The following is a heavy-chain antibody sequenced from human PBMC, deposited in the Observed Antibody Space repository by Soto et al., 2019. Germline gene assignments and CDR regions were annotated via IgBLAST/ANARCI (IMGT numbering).Heavy chain of an antibody. CDR3: TRATWYSEY. CDR1: GRSISNHY. V-gene: IGHV4-59*11. J-gene: IGHJ4*02. D-gene: IGHD2-21*02. CDR2: IYYNGNT. Sequence: QVQLQESGPGLVKPSETLSLTCSVAGRSISNHYWSWIRQPPGKGLEWIGYIYYNGNTNYNPSLKSRVTMSVVTSKNQISLKLSSVTAADTAVYYCTRATWYSEYWGQRNLVTVSS.